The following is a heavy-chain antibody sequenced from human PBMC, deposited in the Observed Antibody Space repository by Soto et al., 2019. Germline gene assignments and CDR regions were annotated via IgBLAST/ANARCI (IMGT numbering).Heavy chain of an antibody. CDR1: GFTFSSYG. V-gene: IGHV3-33*01. Sequence: QVQLVESGGGVVQPGRSLRLSCAASGFTFSSYGMHWVRQAPGKGLEWVAVIWYDGSNKYYADSVKGRSTISRDNXKXTLYLQMNSLRAEDTAVYYCARLGYCSSTSCYYFDYWGQGTLVTVSS. J-gene: IGHJ4*02. CDR2: IWYDGSNK. D-gene: IGHD2-2*01. CDR3: ARLGYCSSTSCYYFDY.